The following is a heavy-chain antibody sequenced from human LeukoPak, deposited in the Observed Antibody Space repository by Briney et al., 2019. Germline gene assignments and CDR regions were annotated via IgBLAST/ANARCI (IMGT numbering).Heavy chain of an antibody. D-gene: IGHD6-13*01. CDR3: AKDTHIAAPGRAPDYMDV. V-gene: IGHV3-23*01. CDR2: ISASGGST. CDR1: GFTFSSYA. J-gene: IGHJ6*03. Sequence: GGSLRLSCAASGFTFSSYAMNWVRQAPGKGLERVSAISASGGSTYYADSVKGRFTISRDNSKNTLYLQMNSLRAEDTAVYYCAKDTHIAAPGRAPDYMDVWGKGTTVTVSS.